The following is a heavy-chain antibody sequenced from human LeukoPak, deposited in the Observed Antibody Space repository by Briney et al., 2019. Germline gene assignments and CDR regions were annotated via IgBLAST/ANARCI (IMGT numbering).Heavy chain of an antibody. V-gene: IGHV4-38-2*01. CDR1: GYSISSGYY. J-gene: IGHJ5*01. CDR3: ARGGVKWELLLDS. CDR2: IYHSGNT. D-gene: IGHD1-26*01. Sequence: PSETLSRTCAVSGYSISSGYYWGWIRQPPGKGLDWIGSIYHSGNTYYNPSLKSRVSISVDASKNQFSLKLSSVTAADTAVYYCARGGVKWELLLDSWGQGTLVTVSS.